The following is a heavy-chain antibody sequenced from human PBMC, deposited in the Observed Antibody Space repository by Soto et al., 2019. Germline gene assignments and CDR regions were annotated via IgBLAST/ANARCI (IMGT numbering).Heavy chain of an antibody. D-gene: IGHD4-17*01. V-gene: IGHV4-59*08. J-gene: IGHJ4*02. Sequence: QVQLQESGPGLVKPSETLSLTCTVSGGSISSYYWSWIRQPPGKGLEWIGYIYYSGSTNYNPSLKSRVTISVDTSKNQFSLQLSSVTAADTAVYDCVRRYGDGFDYWGQGTLVTVSS. CDR2: IYYSGST. CDR3: VRRYGDGFDY. CDR1: GGSISSYY.